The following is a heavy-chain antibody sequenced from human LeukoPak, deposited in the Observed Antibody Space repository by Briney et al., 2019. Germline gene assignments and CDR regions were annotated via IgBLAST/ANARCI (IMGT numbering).Heavy chain of an antibody. CDR1: GFTFSSYS. Sequence: GGSLRLSCAASGFTFSSYSMNWVRQAPGKGLEWVSSISSGSSYIYYVDSVKGRFTVSRDNAKNSLYLQMNSLRAEDTAVYYCAGSDTIGYLPREWDYWYFDLWGRGTLVTVSS. V-gene: IGHV3-21*01. J-gene: IGHJ2*01. CDR3: AGSDTIGYLPREWDYWYFDL. D-gene: IGHD3-22*01. CDR2: ISSGSSYI.